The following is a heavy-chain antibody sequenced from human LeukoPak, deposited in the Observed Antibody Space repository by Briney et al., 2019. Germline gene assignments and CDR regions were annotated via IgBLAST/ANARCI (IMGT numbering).Heavy chain of an antibody. D-gene: IGHD4-23*01. CDR1: GFTFSSYS. Sequence: GGSLRLSCAASGFTFSSYSMNWVRQAPGKGLEWVSYISRGSSTIYYADSVKGRFTISRDDAKNSLYLQMNSLRAEDTAVYYCARAPTVVTPDYWGQGTLVTVSS. V-gene: IGHV3-48*04. CDR2: ISRGSSTI. CDR3: ARAPTVVTPDY. J-gene: IGHJ4*02.